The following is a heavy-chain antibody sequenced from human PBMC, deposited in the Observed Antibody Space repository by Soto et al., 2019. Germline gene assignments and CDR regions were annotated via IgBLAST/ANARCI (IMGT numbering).Heavy chain of an antibody. D-gene: IGHD7-27*01. CDR2: ISGSGGST. CDR3: AKDGELGSFYYDAFDI. Sequence: GGSLRLSCAASGFTFSSYAMSWVRQAPGKGLEWVSAISGSGGSTYYADSVKGRFTISRDNSKNTLSLQMNSLRAEDTAVYYCAKDGELGSFYYDAFDIWGQGTMVTVSS. J-gene: IGHJ3*02. V-gene: IGHV3-23*01. CDR1: GFTFSSYA.